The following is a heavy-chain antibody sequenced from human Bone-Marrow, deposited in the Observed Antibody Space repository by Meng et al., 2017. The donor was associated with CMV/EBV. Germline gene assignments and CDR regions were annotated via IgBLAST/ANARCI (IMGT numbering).Heavy chain of an antibody. CDR3: AKKGAGIFGVVIIGTRFDY. CDR2: ISGSGGST. J-gene: IGHJ4*02. Sequence: LSLTCAASGFTFSSYAMSWVRQAPGKGLEWVSAISGSGGSTYYADSVKGRFTISRDNSKNTLYLQMNSLRAEDTAVYYWAKKGAGIFGVVIIGTRFDYWGQGTLVTVAS. V-gene: IGHV3-23*01. D-gene: IGHD3-3*01. CDR1: GFTFSSYA.